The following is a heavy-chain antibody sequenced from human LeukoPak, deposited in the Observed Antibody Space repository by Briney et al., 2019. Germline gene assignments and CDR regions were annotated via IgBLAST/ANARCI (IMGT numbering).Heavy chain of an antibody. CDR3: ARDLAAPAGGDYGYYYYGMDV. V-gene: IGHV1-46*01. J-gene: IGHJ6*02. CDR1: GYTFTNNY. D-gene: IGHD6-13*01. CDR2: INPRDGST. Sequence: ASVKVSCKACGYTFTNNYIHWVRQAPGQGLEWMGIINPRDGSTNYAQKFQGRVTMTTDTSTSTVNMELSSLRSEDTAVYYCARDLAAPAGGDYGYYYYGMDVWGQGTTVTVFS.